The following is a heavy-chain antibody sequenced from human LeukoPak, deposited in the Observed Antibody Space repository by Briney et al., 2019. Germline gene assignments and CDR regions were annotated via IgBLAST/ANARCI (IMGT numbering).Heavy chain of an antibody. V-gene: IGHV3-30*18. CDR1: GFTVSSNY. D-gene: IGHD4-17*01. CDR2: ISYDGSNK. Sequence: GGSLRLSCAASGFTVSSNYMSWVRQAPGKGLEWVAVISYDGSNKYYADSVKGRFTISRDNSKNTLYLQMNSLRAEDTAVYYCAKDRGTVTTFFDYWGQGTLVTVSS. CDR3: AKDRGTVTTFFDY. J-gene: IGHJ4*02.